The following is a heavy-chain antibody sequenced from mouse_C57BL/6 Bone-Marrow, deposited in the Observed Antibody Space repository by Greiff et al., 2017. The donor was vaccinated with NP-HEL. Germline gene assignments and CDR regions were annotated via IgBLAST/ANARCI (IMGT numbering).Heavy chain of an antibody. Sequence: QVQLQQSGAELARPGASVKLSCKASGYTFTSYGISWVKQRTGQGLEWIGEIYPRSGNTYYNEKFKGKATLTADKSSSTAYMELRSLTSEDSAVYFCARLGRWGYFDVWGTGTTVTVSS. J-gene: IGHJ1*03. CDR3: ARLGRWGYFDV. CDR1: GYTFTSYG. D-gene: IGHD4-1*01. V-gene: IGHV1-81*01. CDR2: IYPRSGNT.